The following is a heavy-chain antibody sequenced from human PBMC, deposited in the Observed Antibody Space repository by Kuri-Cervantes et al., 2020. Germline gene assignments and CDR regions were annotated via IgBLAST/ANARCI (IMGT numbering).Heavy chain of an antibody. J-gene: IGHJ3*02. CDR3: ARQSRGYDAFDI. D-gene: IGHD3-10*01. CDR2: IYHSGST. Sequence: GSLRLSCAVYGGSFSGYYWSWIRQHPGKGLEWIGYIYHSGSTYYNPSLKSRVTISVDRSKNQFSLKLSSVTAADTAVYYCARQSRGYDAFDIWGQGTMVTVSS. V-gene: IGHV4-34*01. CDR1: GGSFSGYY.